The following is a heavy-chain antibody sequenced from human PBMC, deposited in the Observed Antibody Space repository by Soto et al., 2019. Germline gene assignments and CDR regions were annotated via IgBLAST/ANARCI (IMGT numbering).Heavy chain of an antibody. D-gene: IGHD6-6*01. CDR1: GYTFTGYY. Sequence: ASVKVSCKASGYTFTGYYMHWVRQAPGQGLEWMGWINPNSGGTNYAQKFQGWVTMTRDTSISTAYMELSRLRSDDTAVYYCSRGSLALPGSSSSFDYWGQGTLVTVSS. V-gene: IGHV1-2*04. CDR3: SRGSLALPGSSSSFDY. CDR2: INPNSGGT. J-gene: IGHJ4*02.